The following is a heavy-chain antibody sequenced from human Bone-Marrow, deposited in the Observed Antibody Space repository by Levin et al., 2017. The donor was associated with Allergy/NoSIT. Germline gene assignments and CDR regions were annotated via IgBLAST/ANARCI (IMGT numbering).Heavy chain of an antibody. CDR1: GYTFTNYW. CDR2: IDPADSYT. V-gene: IGHV5-10-1*01. J-gene: IGHJ3*02. Sequence: RGESLKISCKGSGYTFTNYWINWVRQMPGKGLEWMGKIDPADSYTKYSPSFQGHVTLSADKSINTAFLQWNNVEASDTATYYCARDKDDAFDIWGQGTVVIVSS. CDR3: ARDKDDAFDI. D-gene: IGHD2-15*01.